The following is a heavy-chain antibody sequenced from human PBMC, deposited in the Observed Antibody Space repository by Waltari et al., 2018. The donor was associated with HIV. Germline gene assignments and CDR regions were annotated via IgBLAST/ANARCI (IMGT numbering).Heavy chain of an antibody. CDR1: GDTLSSNTAA. V-gene: IGHV6-1*02. D-gene: IGHD3-9*01. Sequence: QVQLAQSGPGLVKPSQTPSVSCGISGDTLSSNTAAWNWIRMSPSRGLEWLGRTYRRSEWHHDYAVPLQCRLSIEADTSHNRFTLHLNSVTPEDTAIYFCARDSFGFDFWGQGTLVTVS. CDR3: ARDSFGFDF. J-gene: IGHJ4*02. CDR2: TYRRSEWHH.